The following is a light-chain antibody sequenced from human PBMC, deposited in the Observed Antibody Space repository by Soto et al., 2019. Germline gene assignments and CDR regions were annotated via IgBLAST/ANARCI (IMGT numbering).Light chain of an antibody. J-gene: IGKJ2*01. V-gene: IGKV1-39*01. Sequence: DIQMTQSPSSLSASVGDRVTITCRASQSISSYLNWYQQKPGKAPKLLIYAASSLQSGLPSGFSGSGSGTDFTLTISSLKPEDFATYYCQQSYSTPYTFGQGTKLEVK. CDR3: QQSYSTPYT. CDR1: QSISSY. CDR2: AAS.